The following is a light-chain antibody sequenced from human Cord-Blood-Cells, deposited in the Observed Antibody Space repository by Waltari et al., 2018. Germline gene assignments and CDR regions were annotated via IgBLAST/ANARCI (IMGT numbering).Light chain of an antibody. Sequence: DIQMTQSPSTRSASVGVRVTIPCRASQSISSWLAWYQQKPGKAPKLLIYKASSLESGVPSRFSGSGSGTEFTLTISSLQPDDFATYYCQQYNSYSPGWTFGQGTKVEIK. CDR2: KAS. V-gene: IGKV1-5*03. J-gene: IGKJ1*01. CDR3: QQYNSYSPGWT. CDR1: QSISSW.